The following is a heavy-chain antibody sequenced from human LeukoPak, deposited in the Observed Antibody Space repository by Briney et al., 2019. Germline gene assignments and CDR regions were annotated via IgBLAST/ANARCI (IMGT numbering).Heavy chain of an antibody. J-gene: IGHJ6*02. CDR3: ARDSYYYDSSGYPPYYYYYYGMDV. CDR1: GFTVSSNY. CDR2: IYSGGST. Sequence: GGSLRLSCAASGFTVSSNYMSWVRRAPGKGLEWVSVIYSGGSTYYADSVKGRFTISRDNSKNTLYLQMNSLRAEDTAVYYCARDSYYYDSSGYPPYYYYYYGMDVWGQGTRSPSP. D-gene: IGHD3-22*01. V-gene: IGHV3-53*01.